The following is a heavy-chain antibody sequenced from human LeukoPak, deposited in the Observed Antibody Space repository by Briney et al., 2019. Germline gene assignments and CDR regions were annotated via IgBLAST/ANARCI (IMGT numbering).Heavy chain of an antibody. CDR1: GYSFTSYW. J-gene: IGHJ4*02. D-gene: IGHD5-12*01. CDR3: ARHARKSGYDYGTHFDY. V-gene: IGHV5-51*01. CDR2: IYPGDSDT. Sequence: GESLKISCKGSGYSFTSYWIGWVRQMPGKGLEWMGIIYPGDSDTRYSPSFQGQVTISADKSISTAYLQWSSLKASDTAMYYCARHARKSGYDYGTHFDYWGQGTLVTVSS.